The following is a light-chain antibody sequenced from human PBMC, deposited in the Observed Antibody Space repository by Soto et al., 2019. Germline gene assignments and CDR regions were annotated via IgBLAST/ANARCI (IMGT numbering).Light chain of an antibody. CDR3: SSYTSSSTLV. V-gene: IGLV2-14*01. Sequence: QSALTQPASVSGSPGQSITIAWTATSSDVGGYNYVSWYQQHPGKAPKLMIYDVSNRPSGVSNRFSGSKSGNTASLTISGLQAEDEADYYCSSYTSSSTLVFGTGTKLTVL. J-gene: IGLJ1*01. CDR2: DVS. CDR1: SSDVGGYNY.